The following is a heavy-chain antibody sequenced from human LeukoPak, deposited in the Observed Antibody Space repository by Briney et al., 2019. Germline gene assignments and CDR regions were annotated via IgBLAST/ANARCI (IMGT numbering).Heavy chain of an antibody. Sequence: GGSLRLSCAASGFTFSSFSMNWVRQAPRKGLEWVSSISSSSGSIYYADSLKGRFTISRDNAKNSLYLQMDSLRAEDTAVYYCARDTTYCGGGCYSLTDYWGPGTLVSVSS. J-gene: IGHJ4*02. CDR2: ISSSSGSI. CDR3: ARDTTYCGGGCYSLTDY. V-gene: IGHV3-21*01. D-gene: IGHD2-21*02. CDR1: GFTFSSFS.